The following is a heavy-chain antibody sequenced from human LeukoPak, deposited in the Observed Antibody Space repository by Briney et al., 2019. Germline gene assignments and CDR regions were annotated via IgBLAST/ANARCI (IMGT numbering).Heavy chain of an antibody. CDR1: GGTFSSYA. V-gene: IGHV1-69*13. CDR2: IIPIFGTA. CDR3: ARPSQGGLHSSSYAFDY. D-gene: IGHD6-6*01. J-gene: IGHJ4*02. Sequence: GASVKVSCKASGGTFSSYAISWVRQAPGQGLEWMGGIIPIFGTANYAQKFQGRVTITADESTSTAYMELSSLRSEDTAVYYCARPSQGGLHSSSYAFDYWGQGTLVTVSS.